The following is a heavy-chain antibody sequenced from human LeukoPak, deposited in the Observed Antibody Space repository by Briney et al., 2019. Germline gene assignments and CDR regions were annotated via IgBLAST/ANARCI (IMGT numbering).Heavy chain of an antibody. J-gene: IGHJ4*02. CDR1: GYTLTSYY. CDR2: INPSGGST. V-gene: IGHV1-46*03. Sequence: ASVKVSCKASGYTLTSYYMHWVRQAPGQGLEWMGIINPSGGSTSYAQKFQGRVTMTRDTSTSTVYMELSSLRSEDTAVYYCAREGRYYYDSSGYFDYWGQGTLVTVSS. D-gene: IGHD3-22*01. CDR3: AREGRYYYDSSGYFDY.